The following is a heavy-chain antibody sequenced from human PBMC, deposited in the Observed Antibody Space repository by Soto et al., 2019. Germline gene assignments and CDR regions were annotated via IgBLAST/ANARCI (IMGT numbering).Heavy chain of an antibody. Sequence: QVQLVQSGAEVKKPGSSVKVSCKASGGTFSSYAISWVRQAPGQGLEWLGGIIPIFGTAIYAQKFQGIVTINADASTSTAYMALSSLSTEDTAVYYCARVGGPTTVTTADYGGQGTLDTFSS. CDR3: ARVGGPTTVTTADY. J-gene: IGHJ4*02. CDR2: IIPIFGTA. V-gene: IGHV1-69*01. D-gene: IGHD4-17*01. CDR1: GGTFSSYA.